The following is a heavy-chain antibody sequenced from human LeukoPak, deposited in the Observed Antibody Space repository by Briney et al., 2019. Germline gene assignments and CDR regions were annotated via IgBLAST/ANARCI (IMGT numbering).Heavy chain of an antibody. D-gene: IGHD6-6*01. Sequence: GGSLRLSCAASGLTFSSYAMSWVRQAPGKGLEWVSGISGRGGSTYYADSVKGRFTISRDNSKNTLYLQMNSLRAEDTAVYYRAKQQLVSSVLDAFDIWGQGTMVTVSS. CDR3: AKQQLVSSVLDAFDI. V-gene: IGHV3-23*01. CDR2: ISGRGGST. J-gene: IGHJ3*02. CDR1: GLTFSSYA.